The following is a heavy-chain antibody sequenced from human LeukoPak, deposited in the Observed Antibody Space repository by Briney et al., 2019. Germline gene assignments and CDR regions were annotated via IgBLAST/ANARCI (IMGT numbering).Heavy chain of an antibody. Sequence: IPSETLSLTCAVYGGSFSGYYWSWIRQPPGKGLEWIGYIYYSGSTNYNPSLKSRVTTSVDTSKNQFSLKLSSVTAADTAVYYCARNGYSSSWYQWFDPWGQGTLVTVSS. CDR1: GGSFSGYY. CDR3: ARNGYSSSWYQWFDP. D-gene: IGHD6-13*01. J-gene: IGHJ5*02. V-gene: IGHV4-59*01. CDR2: IYYSGST.